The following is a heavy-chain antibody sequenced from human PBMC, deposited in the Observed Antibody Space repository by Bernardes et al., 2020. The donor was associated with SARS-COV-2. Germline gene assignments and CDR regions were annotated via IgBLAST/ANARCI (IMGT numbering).Heavy chain of an antibody. Sequence: GGSLRLSCAASGFTFSSYAMSWVRQAPGKGLEWVSAISGSGGSTYYADSVKGRFTISRDNSKNTLYLQMNSLRAEDTAVYYCAKKFLGGGKLELRYYYYYYGMDVWGQGTTVTVSS. CDR1: GFTFSSYA. CDR2: ISGSGGST. V-gene: IGHV3-23*01. J-gene: IGHJ6*02. CDR3: AKKFLGGGKLELRYYYYYYGMDV. D-gene: IGHD1-7*01.